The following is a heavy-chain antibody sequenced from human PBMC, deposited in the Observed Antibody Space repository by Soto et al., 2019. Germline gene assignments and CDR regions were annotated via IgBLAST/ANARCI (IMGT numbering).Heavy chain of an antibody. CDR2: ISAYNGNT. D-gene: IGHD2-15*01. Sequence: QVQLVQSGAEVKKPGASVKVSCRASGYTFTSYYISWVRQAPGQGLEWMGWISAYNGNTNYPQKLQGRVTMTTDTSTITAYMELRSLRSYDAAVYYGPRDSPPVAYWGQGTLVTVSS. CDR1: GYTFTSYY. CDR3: PRDSPPVAY. J-gene: IGHJ4*02. V-gene: IGHV1-18*01.